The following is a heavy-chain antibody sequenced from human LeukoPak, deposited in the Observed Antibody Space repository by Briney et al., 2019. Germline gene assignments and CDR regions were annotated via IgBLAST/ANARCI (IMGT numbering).Heavy chain of an antibody. J-gene: IGHJ4*02. CDR2: ISSSGSTI. CDR3: AKGHNYELDY. V-gene: IGHV3-48*03. CDR1: GFTFSSYE. D-gene: IGHD3-22*01. Sequence: GGSLRLSCAASGFTFSSYEMNWVRQAPGKGLEWVSYISSSGSTIYYADSVKGRFTISRDNAKNSLYLQMNSLRPEDTAVYFCAKGHNYELDYWGQGTQVTVSS.